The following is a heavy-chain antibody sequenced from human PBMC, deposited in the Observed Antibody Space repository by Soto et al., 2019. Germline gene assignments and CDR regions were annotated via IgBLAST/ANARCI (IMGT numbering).Heavy chain of an antibody. V-gene: IGHV3-30*03. Sequence: QVQLVESGGGVVQPGRSLRLSCAASGFTFSSYGMHWVRQAPGKGLEWVAVISYDGSNKYYADSVKGRFTISRDNSKNTLYLQMNSLRAEDTAVYYCARQYAGDWPPYFDYWGQGTLVTVSS. D-gene: IGHD3-9*01. CDR3: ARQYAGDWPPYFDY. CDR2: ISYDGSNK. CDR1: GFTFSSYG. J-gene: IGHJ4*02.